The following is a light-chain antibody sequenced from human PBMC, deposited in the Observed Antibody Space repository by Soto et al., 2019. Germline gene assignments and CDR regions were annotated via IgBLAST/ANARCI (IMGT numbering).Light chain of an antibody. CDR1: QSVSSSY. V-gene: IGKV3-20*01. Sequence: EIVLTQSPGTLSLSPGERATLSCRASQSVSSSYLAWYQQKPGQAPRLLIYDASSRATGIPDRFSGSGSGTDFTLTIRRLEPEDFAVDYGQHYPGYTFGQGTQLEIK. CDR2: DAS. J-gene: IGKJ2*01. CDR3: QHYPGYT.